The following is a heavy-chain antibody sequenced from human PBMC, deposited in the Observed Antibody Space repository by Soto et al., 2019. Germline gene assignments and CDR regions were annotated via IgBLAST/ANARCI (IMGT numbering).Heavy chain of an antibody. D-gene: IGHD3-10*01. V-gene: IGHV1-18*04. CDR3: AGDLVRTVGGVIITSTYYYYYGMDV. Sequence: GASVKVSCPASGYTFTSYGISWVRQAPGQGLELVGCISAYNGHPNYAQKLQGRVTMTTDTYTSTAYMWLRGLSSDDTAGYYCAGDLVRTVGGVIITSTYYYYYGMDVWGQGTTVTVSS. J-gene: IGHJ6*02. CDR2: ISAYNGHP. CDR1: GYTFTSYG.